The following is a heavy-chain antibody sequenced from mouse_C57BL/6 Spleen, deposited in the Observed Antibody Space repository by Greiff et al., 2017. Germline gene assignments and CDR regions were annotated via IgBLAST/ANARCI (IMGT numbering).Heavy chain of an antibody. J-gene: IGHJ1*03. CDR3: ARVPNYYGSSYSYWYFDV. D-gene: IGHD1-1*01. Sequence: EVKLQESGPGLVKPSQSLSLTCSVTGYSITSGYYWNWIRQFPGNKLEWMGYISYDGSNNYNPSLKNRISITRDTSKNQFFLKLNSVTTEDTATYYCARVPNYYGSSYSYWYFDVWGTGTTVTVSS. V-gene: IGHV3-6*01. CDR1: GYSITSGYY. CDR2: ISYDGSN.